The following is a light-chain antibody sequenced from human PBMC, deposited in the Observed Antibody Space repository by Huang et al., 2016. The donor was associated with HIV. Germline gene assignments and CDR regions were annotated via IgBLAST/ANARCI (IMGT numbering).Light chain of an antibody. CDR2: GGS. V-gene: IGKV3-15*01. J-gene: IGKJ4*01. Sequence: EIVMTQSPATLSVSPGEGATLSCRASQSVSSNLAWYQQKPGQAPRLLIYGGSVRATGVAARFSGSGSGTEFTLSISRLRSEDFAVYYCQQYNNWPQSFGGGTKVEIK. CDR3: QQYNNWPQS. CDR1: QSVSSN.